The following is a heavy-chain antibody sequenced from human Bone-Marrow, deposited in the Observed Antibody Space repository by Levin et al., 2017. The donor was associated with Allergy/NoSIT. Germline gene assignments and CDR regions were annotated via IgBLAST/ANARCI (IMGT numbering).Heavy chain of an antibody. Sequence: GESLKISCKASGYRFTSRYIHWVRQAPGQGLEWMGVIYASGGETTYAEKFEGRVAMTRDTSTSTVYMELSSLRSEDTAVYYCATDGGHWDFDYWGQGTLIPVSS. CDR1: GYRFTSRY. J-gene: IGHJ4*02. D-gene: IGHD3-16*01. CDR2: IYASGGET. V-gene: IGHV1-46*01. CDR3: ATDGGHWDFDY.